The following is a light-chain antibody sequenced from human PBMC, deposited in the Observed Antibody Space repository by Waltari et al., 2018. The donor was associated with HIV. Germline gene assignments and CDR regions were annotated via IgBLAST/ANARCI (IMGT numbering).Light chain of an antibody. J-gene: IGLJ2*01. V-gene: IGLV3-21*02. CDR2: DDS. CDR3: QVWDRSSDLVV. Sequence: YLLTQPPSVSVAPGLTARITCGVNTIGNKSGHCSQQKPGQAPVLVVYDDSDRPSGIPERVSGSNTGPTATLTISRVEAGDEADYFCQVWDRSSDLVVFGGGTKLTVL. CDR1: TIGNKS.